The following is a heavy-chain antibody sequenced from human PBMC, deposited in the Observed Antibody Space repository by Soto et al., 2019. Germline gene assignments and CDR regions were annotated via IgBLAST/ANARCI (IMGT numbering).Heavy chain of an antibody. J-gene: IGHJ4*02. V-gene: IGHV3-23*01. CDR3: AKYLPDYYDSSGYYATFDY. D-gene: IGHD3-22*01. CDR1: GFTFSSYA. CDR2: ISGSGGST. Sequence: EVQLLESGGGLVQPGGSLRLSCAASGFTFSSYAMSWVRQAPGKGLEWVSAISGSGGSTYYADSVKGRFTISRDNSKNTLYLQMNSLRAEDTAVYYCAKYLPDYYDSSGYYATFDYWGQGPLVTVSS.